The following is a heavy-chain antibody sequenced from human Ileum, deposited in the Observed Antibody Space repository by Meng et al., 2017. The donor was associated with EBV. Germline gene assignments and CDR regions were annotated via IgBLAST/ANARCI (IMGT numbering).Heavy chain of an antibody. J-gene: IGHJ1*01. Sequence: QVQLRAAGPALVQPSETLCLTCAVSGDSITNHNWWAWVRQPPGKVLEWIGEIPHRGSSAYNPSLKSRVSMSIDKSKNQFSLKLTSVTAADTAVYHCLRGSGGSVWGQGTLVTVSS. CDR1: GDSITNHNW. D-gene: IGHD3-10*01. CDR2: IPHRGSS. CDR3: LRGSGGSV. V-gene: IGHV4-4*02.